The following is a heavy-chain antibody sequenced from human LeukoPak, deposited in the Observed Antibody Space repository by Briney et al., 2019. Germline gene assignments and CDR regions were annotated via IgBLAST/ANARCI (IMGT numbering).Heavy chain of an antibody. J-gene: IGHJ4*02. CDR3: AKGDYYGSQKLYTH. CDR1: GYSFTDYY. CDR2: LNPSSGGT. D-gene: IGHD3-10*01. Sequence: ASVKVSCKASGYSFTDYYIYWMRRAPGQGLEWMGWLNPSSGGTNYAQNFQGRVTMTRDTSISTAYMELSRLRSDDTAVYYCAKGDYYGSQKLYTHWGQGTLVTVSS. V-gene: IGHV1-2*02.